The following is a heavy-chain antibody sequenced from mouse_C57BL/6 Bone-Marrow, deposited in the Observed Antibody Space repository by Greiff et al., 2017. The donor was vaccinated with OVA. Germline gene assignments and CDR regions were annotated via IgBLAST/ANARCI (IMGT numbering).Heavy chain of an antibody. CDR3: ARGGYDYEECMDY. CDR2: IYPRDGST. CDR1: GYTFTSYD. Sequence: QVQLKQSGPELVKPGASVKLSCKASGYTFTSYDINWVKQRPGQGLEWIGWIYPRDGSTKYNEKFKGKATLTVDTSSSTAYMELHSLTSEDSAVYFCARGGYDYEECMDYWGQGTSVTVSS. J-gene: IGHJ4*01. V-gene: IGHV1-85*01. D-gene: IGHD2-4*01.